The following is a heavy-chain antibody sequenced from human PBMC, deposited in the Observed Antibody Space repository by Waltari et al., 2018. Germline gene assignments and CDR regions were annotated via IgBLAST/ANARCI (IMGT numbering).Heavy chain of an antibody. D-gene: IGHD6-19*01. CDR1: GFTLSGFW. Sequence: EVQLVESGGGLVQPGGSLRLSCAASGFTLSGFWMNWVRQTPGKGGEGGAGIKQDGSEKYYADSVKGRFTSARDNAKNSLYLQMNSLRAEDTAVYYCATSGWYCFDYWGQGTLVTVSS. V-gene: IGHV3-7*01. J-gene: IGHJ4*02. CDR2: IKQDGSEK. CDR3: ATSGWYCFDY.